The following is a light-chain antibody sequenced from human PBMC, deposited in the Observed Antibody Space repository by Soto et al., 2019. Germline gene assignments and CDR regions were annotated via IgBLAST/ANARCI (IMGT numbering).Light chain of an antibody. V-gene: IGKV3-20*01. J-gene: IGKJ1*01. CDR3: HQYGGPRWT. CDR2: GAS. CDR1: QSVFTNS. Sequence: EIVLTQSPGTLSLSPGERATLSCRASQSVFTNSLAWYQQKPGQAPRLIIYGASNRATGIPDRFSGRGSGTDFTLTISRLEPEDCAVYYCHQYGGPRWTFGQGTKVDI.